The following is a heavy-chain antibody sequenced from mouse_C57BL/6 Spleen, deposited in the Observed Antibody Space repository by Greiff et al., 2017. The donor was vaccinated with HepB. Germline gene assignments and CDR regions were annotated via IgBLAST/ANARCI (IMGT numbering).Heavy chain of an antibody. CDR1: GYAFTNYL. Sequence: QVQLKQSGAELVRPGTSVKVSCKASGYAFTNYLIEWVKQRPGQGLEWIGVINPGSGGTNYNEKFKGKATLTADKSSSTAYMQLSSLTSEDSAVYFCARDYDYEGWFAYWGQGTLVTVSA. J-gene: IGHJ3*01. CDR2: INPGSGGT. CDR3: ARDYDYEGWFAY. D-gene: IGHD2-4*01. V-gene: IGHV1-54*01.